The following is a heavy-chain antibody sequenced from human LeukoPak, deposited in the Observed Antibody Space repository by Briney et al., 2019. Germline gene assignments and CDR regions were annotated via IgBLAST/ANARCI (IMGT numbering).Heavy chain of an antibody. CDR2: INPNSGGT. Sequence: ASVKVSCKASGYTFTGYYMHWVRQAPGQGLEWMGWINPNSGGTNYAQKFQGRVTMTRDTSISTAYMELSRLRSDDTAVYYCASPDLLQWLVRSVDYWGQGTLVTVSS. CDR3: ASPDLLQWLVRSVDY. J-gene: IGHJ4*02. CDR1: GYTFTGYY. D-gene: IGHD6-19*01. V-gene: IGHV1-2*02.